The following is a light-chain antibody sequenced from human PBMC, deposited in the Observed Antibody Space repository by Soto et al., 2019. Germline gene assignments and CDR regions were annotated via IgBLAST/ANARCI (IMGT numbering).Light chain of an antibody. Sequence: EIVLTQSPATLSLSPGERATLSCRASQSVSSYLAWYQQKPGQAPRLLIYDASNRATEIPARFSGCGSGTDFTLTIRSLEPEDFAVYCCLQRSGWTWTFGQGTKVEIK. V-gene: IGKV3-11*01. CDR3: LQRSGWTWT. J-gene: IGKJ1*01. CDR1: QSVSSY. CDR2: DAS.